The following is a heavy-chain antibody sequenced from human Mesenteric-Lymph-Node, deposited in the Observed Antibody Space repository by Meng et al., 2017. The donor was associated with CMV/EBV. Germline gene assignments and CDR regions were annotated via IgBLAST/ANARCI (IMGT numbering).Heavy chain of an antibody. Sequence: AASGFTFSSYWMHWVRQAPGKGLIWVSHINSDGSSTSYADSVKGRFTISRDNAKNTLYLQMNSLRDEDTAVYYCARVDLSGDLRYDYWGQGTLVTVSS. V-gene: IGHV3-74*01. CDR1: GFTFSSYW. CDR2: INSDGSST. CDR3: ARVDLSGDLRYDY. J-gene: IGHJ4*02. D-gene: IGHD7-27*01.